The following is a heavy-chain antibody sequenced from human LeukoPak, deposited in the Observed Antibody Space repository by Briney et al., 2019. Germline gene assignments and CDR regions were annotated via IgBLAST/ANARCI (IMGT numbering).Heavy chain of an antibody. J-gene: IGHJ5*02. D-gene: IGHD6-13*01. CDR2: IIPILGIA. CDR3: ARGKQLVRNNWFDP. Sequence: GASVQVSCKASGGTFSSYAISWVRQAPGQGLEWMGRIIPILGIANYAQKFQGRVTITADKSTSTAYMELSRLRSDDTAVYYCARGKQLVRNNWFDPWGQGTLVTVSS. V-gene: IGHV1-69*04. CDR1: GGTFSSYA.